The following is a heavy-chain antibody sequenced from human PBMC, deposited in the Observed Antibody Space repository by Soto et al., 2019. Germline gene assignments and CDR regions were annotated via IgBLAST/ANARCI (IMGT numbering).Heavy chain of an antibody. V-gene: IGHV3-23*01. CDR3: AGQRSHEGWFHP. J-gene: IGHJ5*02. CDR2: VTVTGGST. Sequence: VGSLRLSCAASAISFNTYGVTWVRQAPGKGLEWVSTVTVTGGSTYYADSVKGRFTISRDRSNYTVSLLLNSLRVEDTAIYYCAGQRSHEGWFHPSGPGTMVTVST. D-gene: IGHD3-10*01. CDR1: AISFNTYG.